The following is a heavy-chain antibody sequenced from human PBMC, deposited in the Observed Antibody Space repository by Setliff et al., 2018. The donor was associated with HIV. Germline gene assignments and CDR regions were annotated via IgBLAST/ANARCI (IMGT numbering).Heavy chain of an antibody. Sequence: GESPTISCKGSGFSFTSYWISWVRQMPGKGLEWMGRIDPADSYTHYSPSFQGHITISIDKSISSASLHWSSLRTSDTAIYYCARHFGYNPGWFDSWGQGTLVTVSS. V-gene: IGHV5-10-1*01. CDR1: GFSFTSYW. CDR3: ARHFGYNPGWFDS. J-gene: IGHJ5*01. CDR2: IDPADSYT. D-gene: IGHD3-10*01.